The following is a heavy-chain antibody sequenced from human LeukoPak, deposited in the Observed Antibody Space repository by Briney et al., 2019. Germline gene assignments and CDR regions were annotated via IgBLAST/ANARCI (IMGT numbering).Heavy chain of an antibody. CDR3: ARDSDYGDLDAFDI. Sequence: GGFLRLSCAASGFTFSSYSMNWVRQAPGKGLEWVSYISSSSSTIYYADSVKGRFTISRDNAKNSLYLQMNSLRAEDTAVYYCARDSDYGDLDAFDIWGQGTMVTVSS. D-gene: IGHD4-17*01. J-gene: IGHJ3*02. CDR1: GFTFSSYS. CDR2: ISSSSSTI. V-gene: IGHV3-48*04.